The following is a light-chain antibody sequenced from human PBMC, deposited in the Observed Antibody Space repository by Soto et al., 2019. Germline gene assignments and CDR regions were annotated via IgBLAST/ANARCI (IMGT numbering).Light chain of an antibody. V-gene: IGKV3-20*01. J-gene: IGKJ4*01. Sequence: EIVLTQSPGTLSLSPVERATLSCRASQSVSSSYLAWYQQKPGQAPRLLIYGASSRATGIPDRSSGSGSGTDFTLTISRLEPEDFAVYYCQQYGLTCGGGTKGDIK. CDR1: QSVSSSY. CDR2: GAS. CDR3: QQYGLT.